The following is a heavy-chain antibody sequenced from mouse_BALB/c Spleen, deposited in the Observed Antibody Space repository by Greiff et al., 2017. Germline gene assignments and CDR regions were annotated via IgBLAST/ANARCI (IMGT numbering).Heavy chain of an antibody. CDR1: GYTFTDYW. J-gene: IGHJ4*01. D-gene: IGHD3-1*01. Sequence: QVQLQQPGAELVMPGASVKMSCKASGYTFTDYWMHWVKQRPGQGLEWIGAIDTSDSYTSYNQKFKGKATLTVDESSSTAYMQLSSLTSEDSAVYYCARRGSLYAMDYWGQGTSVTVSS. V-gene: IGHV1-69*01. CDR3: ARRGSLYAMDY. CDR2: IDTSDSYT.